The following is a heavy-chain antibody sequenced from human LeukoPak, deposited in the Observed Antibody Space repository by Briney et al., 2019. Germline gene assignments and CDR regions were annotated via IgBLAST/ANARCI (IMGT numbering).Heavy chain of an antibody. CDR3: ARGRRVTMIVGGSWFDP. J-gene: IGHJ5*02. CDR2: INHSGGT. CDR1: GGSFSGYY. V-gene: IGHV4-34*01. D-gene: IGHD3-22*01. Sequence: SETLSLTCAVYGGSFSGYYWSWIRQPPGKGLEWIGEINHSGGTNYNPSLKSRVTISVDTSKNQFSLKLSSVTAADTAVYYCARGRRVTMIVGGSWFDPWGQGTLVTVSS.